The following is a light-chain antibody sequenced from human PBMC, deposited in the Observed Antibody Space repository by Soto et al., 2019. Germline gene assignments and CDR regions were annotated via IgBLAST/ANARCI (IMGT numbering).Light chain of an antibody. V-gene: IGKV3D-20*01. CDR1: QSINSNY. Sequence: EIVLTQSPATLSLSPGERATLSCGASQSINSNYLAWYQQKPGLAPRLVIYDTSRRAPGIPDRLTGSGSGTDFTLTISRLEPADSTIYLCQQYGSSPTFGQGTRLEIK. CDR3: QQYGSSPT. J-gene: IGKJ5*01. CDR2: DTS.